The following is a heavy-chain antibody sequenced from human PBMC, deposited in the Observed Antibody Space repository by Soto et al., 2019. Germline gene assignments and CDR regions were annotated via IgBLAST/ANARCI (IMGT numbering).Heavy chain of an antibody. D-gene: IGHD5-18*01. CDR2: IYYSGST. Sequence: PSETLSLTCTVSGGSISSGDYYWSWIRQPPGKGLEWIGYIYYSGSTYYNPSLKSRVTISVDTSKNQFSLKLSSVTAADTAVYYCARVMHTAMVFYGMDVWGQGTTVTVSS. J-gene: IGHJ6*02. CDR3: ARVMHTAMVFYGMDV. CDR1: GGSISSGDYY. V-gene: IGHV4-30-4*01.